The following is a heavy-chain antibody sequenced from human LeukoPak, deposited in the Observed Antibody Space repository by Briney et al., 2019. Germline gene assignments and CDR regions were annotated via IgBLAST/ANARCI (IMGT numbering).Heavy chain of an antibody. CDR2: INHSGST. J-gene: IGHJ4*02. D-gene: IGHD6-19*01. CDR1: GGSFSGYY. Sequence: NASETLSLTCAVYGGSFSGYYWSWIRQPPGKGLEWIGEINHSGSTNYSPSLKSRVTISVDTSKNQFSLKLSSVTAADTAVYYCARISREAGTNWGQGTLVTVSS. V-gene: IGHV4-34*01. CDR3: ARISREAGTN.